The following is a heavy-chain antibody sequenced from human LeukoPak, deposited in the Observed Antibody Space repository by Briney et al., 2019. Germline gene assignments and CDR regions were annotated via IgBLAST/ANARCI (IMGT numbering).Heavy chain of an antibody. CDR1: EFSVSDSY. J-gene: IGHJ4*02. CDR2: IFSGGST. V-gene: IGHV3-66*02. Sequence: GGSLRLSCAASEFSVSDSYMSWVRQAPGKGLQWDSVIFSGGSTYYTDSVKGRFTISRDNSKNTLYLQMNSLRAEDTAVYYCAKAANLDYGVSDFWGQGTLVTVSS. D-gene: IGHD3-16*01. CDR3: AKAANLDYGVSDF.